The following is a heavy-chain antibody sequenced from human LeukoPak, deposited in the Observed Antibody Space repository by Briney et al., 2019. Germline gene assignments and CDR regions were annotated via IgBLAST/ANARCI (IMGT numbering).Heavy chain of an antibody. V-gene: IGHV4-34*01. Sequence: SETLSITCAVYGGSFSGYYWSWIRQPPGKGLEWIGEINHSGSTNYNPSLKSRVTISVDTSKNQFSLKLSSVTAADTAVYYCARGRLQWLVGPPLGYYYYGMDVWGQGTTVTVSS. CDR2: INHSGST. D-gene: IGHD6-19*01. CDR3: ARGRLQWLVGPPLGYYYYGMDV. CDR1: GGSFSGYY. J-gene: IGHJ6*02.